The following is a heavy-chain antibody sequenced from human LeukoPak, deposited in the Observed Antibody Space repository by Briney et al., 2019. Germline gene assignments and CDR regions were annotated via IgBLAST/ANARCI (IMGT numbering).Heavy chain of an antibody. V-gene: IGHV4-61*02. D-gene: IGHD3-10*01. CDR3: ARATEGSLFDY. Sequence: PSETLSLTCTVSGGSISSGSYYWSWIRQPAGKGLEWIGRIYTSGSTNYNPSLKSRVTISVDTSKNQFSLELSSVTAADTAVYYCARATEGSLFDYWGQGTLVTVSS. CDR1: GGSISSGSYY. CDR2: IYTSGST. J-gene: IGHJ4*02.